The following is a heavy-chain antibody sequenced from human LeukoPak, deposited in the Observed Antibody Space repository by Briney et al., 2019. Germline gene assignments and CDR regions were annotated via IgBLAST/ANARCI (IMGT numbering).Heavy chain of an antibody. J-gene: IGHJ5*02. Sequence: ASVKVSCKASGYTFTGYYMHWVRQAPGQGLEWMGWINPNSGGTNYAQKFQGRVTMTRDTSISTAYMELSRLRSDDTAVYYCARASDSSSWYHWFDPGAREPWSPSPQ. CDR2: INPNSGGT. CDR3: ARASDSSSWYHWFDP. CDR1: GYTFTGYY. D-gene: IGHD6-13*01. V-gene: IGHV1-2*02.